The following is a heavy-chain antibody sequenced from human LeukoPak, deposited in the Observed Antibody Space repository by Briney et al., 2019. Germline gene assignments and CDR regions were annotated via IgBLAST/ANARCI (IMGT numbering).Heavy chain of an antibody. CDR2: ISGSGGPT. Sequence: GGSLRLSCAASGFTFSNYAMSWVRQASGKGLEWVSAISGSGGPTYYTDSVKGRFTISRDNAKNSLYLQMNSLRAEDTAVYYCARDVRYWGQGTLVTVSS. CDR1: GFTFSNYA. V-gene: IGHV3-23*01. CDR3: ARDVRY. J-gene: IGHJ4*02.